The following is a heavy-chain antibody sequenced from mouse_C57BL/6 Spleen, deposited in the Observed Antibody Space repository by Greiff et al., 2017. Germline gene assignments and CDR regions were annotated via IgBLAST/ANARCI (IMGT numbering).Heavy chain of an antibody. CDR2: ISDGGSYT. D-gene: IGHD1-1*01. CDR3: AREREITSGGGYFDV. J-gene: IGHJ1*03. CDR1: GFTFSSYA. Sequence: EVKLMESGGGLVKPGGSLKLSCAASGFTFSSYAMSWVRQTPEKRLGWVATISDGGSYTDYPDNVKGRFTISRDNAENNLYLQMRQLKSEDTAMYYCAREREITSGGGYFDVWGTGTTVTVSS. V-gene: IGHV5-4*01.